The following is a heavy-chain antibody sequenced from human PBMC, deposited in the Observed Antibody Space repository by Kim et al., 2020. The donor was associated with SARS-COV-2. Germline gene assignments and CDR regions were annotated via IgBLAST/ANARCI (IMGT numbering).Heavy chain of an antibody. J-gene: IGHJ5*02. Sequence: GRFTISRDKSKNTLYLQMNSLRAEDTAVYYCAKAPYYYDSSGYLNWFDPWGQGTLVTVSS. CDR3: AKAPYYYDSSGYLNWFDP. D-gene: IGHD3-22*01. V-gene: IGHV3-23*01.